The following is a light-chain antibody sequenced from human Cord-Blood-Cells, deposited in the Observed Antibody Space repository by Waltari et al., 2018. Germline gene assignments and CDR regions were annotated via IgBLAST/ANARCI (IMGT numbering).Light chain of an antibody. CDR2: GAS. CDR1: QSVSSN. V-gene: IGKV3-15*01. CDR3: QQYNNWPPWT. J-gene: IGKJ1*01. Sequence: EIVMTQSPATLSVSPGGRASHPCRACQSVSSNLARYQKKPGQAPRHHIYGASTRSTRIPARISGSGSGTEFTLTISSLQSEDFAVYHCQQYNNWPPWTFGQGTKVQIK.